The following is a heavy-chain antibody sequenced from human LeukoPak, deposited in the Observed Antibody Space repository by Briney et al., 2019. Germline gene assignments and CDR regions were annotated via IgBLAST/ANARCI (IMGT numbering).Heavy chain of an antibody. CDR3: ARAAALTTDAFDI. CDR1: GYSISSGYY. V-gene: IGHV4-38-2*02. Sequence: PSETLSLTCTVSGYSISSGYYWGWIRQPPGKGLEWIGSFYDSGNTYYNPSLKSRVTISVDTSKNQFSLKVRSVTAADTAVYYCARAAALTTDAFDIWGQGTMVTVSS. J-gene: IGHJ3*02. D-gene: IGHD6-13*01. CDR2: FYDSGNT.